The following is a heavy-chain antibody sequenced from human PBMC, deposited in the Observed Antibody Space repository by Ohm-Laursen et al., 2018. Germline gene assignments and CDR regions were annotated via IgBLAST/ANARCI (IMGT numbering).Heavy chain of an antibody. J-gene: IGHJ5*02. CDR3: ARDPGGHFSGDVSFGNWFDP. CDR1: GYTFTVYY. CDR2: IDCDSGDT. V-gene: IGHV1-2*02. D-gene: IGHD2-21*01. Sequence: ASVKVSCKTSGYTFTVYYLHWVRQAPGQGLEWMGWIDCDSGDTKFGQKFQGRVSMTRDTSISTAYMELSSLRSDDTAVYHCARDPGGHFSGDVSFGNWFDPWGQGTLVTVSS.